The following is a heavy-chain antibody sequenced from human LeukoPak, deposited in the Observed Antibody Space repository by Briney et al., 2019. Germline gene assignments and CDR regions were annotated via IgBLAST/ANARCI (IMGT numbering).Heavy chain of an antibody. CDR2: VNRDGSET. V-gene: IGHV3-7*03. Sequence: PGVSLRLSCAASGFALSSHWMTWVRQVPGRGPEWVANVNRDGSETYYLDSVKGRFTISKDNAENSLYLQMNSLRAEDTALYHCARNNGMDVWGQGTTVIVSS. J-gene: IGHJ6*02. CDR1: GFALSSHW. CDR3: ARNNGMDV.